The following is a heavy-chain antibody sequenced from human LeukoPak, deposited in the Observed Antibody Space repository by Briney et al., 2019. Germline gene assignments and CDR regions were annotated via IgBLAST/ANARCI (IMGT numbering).Heavy chain of an antibody. V-gene: IGHV1-3*04. CDR1: GYTFTNYA. D-gene: IGHD6-13*01. CDR2: INTGNGNT. J-gene: IGHJ4*02. CDR3: ARDIAAAGTEFDY. Sequence: ASVKVSCKASGYTFTNYAMHWVRQAPGQRLEWMGWINTGNGNTKYSQEFQGRVTMTRDTSISTAYMELSRLRSDDTAVYYCARDIAAAGTEFDYWGQGTLVTVSS.